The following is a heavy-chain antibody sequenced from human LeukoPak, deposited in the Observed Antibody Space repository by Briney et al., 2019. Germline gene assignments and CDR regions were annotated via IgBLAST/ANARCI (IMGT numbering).Heavy chain of an antibody. J-gene: IGHJ6*02. D-gene: IGHD3-10*01. CDR3: ARGPYYYGSGGFYGMDV. CDR1: GYTFTGYH. V-gene: IGHV1-2*06. Sequence: ASVKVSCKASGYTFTGYHMHWVRQAPGQGLEWMGRINPISGGTNYAQKFQGRVTMTRDTSISTAYMELSRLRSDDTAVYYCARGPYYYGSGGFYGMDVWGQGTTVTVSS. CDR2: INPISGGT.